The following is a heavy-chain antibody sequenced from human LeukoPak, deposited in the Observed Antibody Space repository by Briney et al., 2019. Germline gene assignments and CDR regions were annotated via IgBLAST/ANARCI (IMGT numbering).Heavy chain of an antibody. J-gene: IGHJ4*02. CDR2: ISGSGGST. D-gene: IGHD2-15*01. V-gene: IGHV3-23*01. CDR1: GFTFSSYA. Sequence: PGGSLRLSCAASGFTFSSYAMSWVRQAPGKGLEWVSAISGSGGSTYYADSVKGRFTISRDNSKNTLYLQMNSLRAEDTAVYYCAKALRDDPIVVVYYFDYWGQGTLVTVSS. CDR3: AKALRDDPIVVVYYFDY.